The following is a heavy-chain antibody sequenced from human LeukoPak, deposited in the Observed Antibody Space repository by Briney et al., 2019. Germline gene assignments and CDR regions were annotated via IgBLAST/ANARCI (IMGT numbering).Heavy chain of an antibody. V-gene: IGHV3-15*01. CDR3: ATDLGLTMIRGVIVH. J-gene: IGHJ4*02. D-gene: IGHD3-10*01. CDR1: GITFTNAW. Sequence: GALRLSCAASGITFTNAWITWVRQASGEGLELGGRIKRKGDGETTDYAAPVKGRFTMSRDDSKATLYLQMNSLKAEDTAVYYCATDLGLTMIRGVIVHWGQGALVTVSS. CDR2: IKRKGDGETT.